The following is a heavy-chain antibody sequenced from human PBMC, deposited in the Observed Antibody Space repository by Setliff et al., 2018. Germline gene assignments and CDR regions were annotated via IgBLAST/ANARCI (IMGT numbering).Heavy chain of an antibody. D-gene: IGHD2-2*01. CDR3: AKDRWGYADP. Sequence: GSLRLSCAASGFTFSSYWMSWLRQSPDNRLEWLAYIHYGGGHIQYADSVKGRFTVSRDNAMDTLFLQMNGLTTDDTAKYFCAKDRWGYADPWGQGTLVTVSS. CDR1: GFTFSSYW. J-gene: IGHJ5*02. V-gene: IGHV3-30*02. CDR2: IHYGGGHI.